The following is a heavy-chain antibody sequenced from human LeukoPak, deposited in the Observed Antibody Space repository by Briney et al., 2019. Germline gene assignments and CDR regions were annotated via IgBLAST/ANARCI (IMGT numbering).Heavy chain of an antibody. CDR1: GFTFSDYY. V-gene: IGHV3-11*04. D-gene: IGHD2-2*01. CDR2: ISSSGSTI. CDR3: ASTLGYCSSTSCPDY. J-gene: IGHJ4*02. Sequence: AGGSLRLSCAASGFTFSDYYMSWIRQAPGKGLDWVSYISSSGSTIYYADSVKGRFTISRDNAKNPLYLEMNSLRAEDTAVYYCASTLGYCSSTSCPDYWGQGTLVTVSS.